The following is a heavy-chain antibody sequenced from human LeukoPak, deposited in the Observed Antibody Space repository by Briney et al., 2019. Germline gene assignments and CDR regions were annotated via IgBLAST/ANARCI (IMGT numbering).Heavy chain of an antibody. D-gene: IGHD2-2*01. CDR2: ISASGGTT. V-gene: IGHV3-23*01. J-gene: IGHJ5*02. Sequence: GGSLRLSCAVSGFTFSIYAMSWVRQAPGKGLEWVSAISASGGTTYYADSVKGRFTISRDNSKNTLYLQTSSLRAEDTAVYYCAKEPREYCSRTSCPNWIDAWGQGTLVTVSS. CDR1: GFTFSIYA. CDR3: AKEPREYCSRTSCPNWIDA.